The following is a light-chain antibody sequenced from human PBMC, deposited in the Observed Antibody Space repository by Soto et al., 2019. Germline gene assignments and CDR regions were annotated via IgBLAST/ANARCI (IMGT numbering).Light chain of an antibody. V-gene: IGKV3-20*01. CDR1: QSVSSNY. J-gene: IGKJ1*01. CDR2: DAF. Sequence: SPGSLDLSPGGSTNISCTASQSVSSNYLAWYQQKPDQAPMLLIYDAFKMATGIPDRFNGCGSGTAYTLSLRRMESCGSAVYCCEGYGSSAGRYGRGTKVDIK. CDR3: EGYGSSAGR.